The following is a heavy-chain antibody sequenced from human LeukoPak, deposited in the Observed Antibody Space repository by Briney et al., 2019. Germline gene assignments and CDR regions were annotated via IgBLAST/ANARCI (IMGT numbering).Heavy chain of an antibody. CDR2: IYSGGST. CDR1: GFTVSSNY. D-gene: IGHD4-17*01. Sequence: GGSLRLSCAASGFTVSSNYMSWVRQAPGKGLEWVSVIYSGGSTYYADSVKGRFTISRDNSKNTLYLQMNSLRAEDTAVYYCAKRGLYDDYGHLPFDYWGQGTLVTVSS. CDR3: AKRGLYDDYGHLPFDY. V-gene: IGHV3-66*04. J-gene: IGHJ4*02.